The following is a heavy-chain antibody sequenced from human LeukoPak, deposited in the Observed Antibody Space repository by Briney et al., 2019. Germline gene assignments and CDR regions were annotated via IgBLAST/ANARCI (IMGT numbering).Heavy chain of an antibody. D-gene: IGHD6-13*01. J-gene: IGHJ6*03. Sequence: SETLSLTCAVYGGSFSGYYWSWIRQPPGKGLEWIGEINHSGSTNYNPSLKSRVTISVDTSKNQFSLKLSSVTAADTAVYYCARGLAAALKRYYMDVWGTGTTVTVSS. CDR1: GGSFSGYY. V-gene: IGHV4-34*01. CDR2: INHSGST. CDR3: ARGLAAALKRYYMDV.